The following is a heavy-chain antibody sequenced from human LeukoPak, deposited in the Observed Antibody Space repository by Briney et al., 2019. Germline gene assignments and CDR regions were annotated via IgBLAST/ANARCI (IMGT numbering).Heavy chain of an antibody. Sequence: SETLSLTCAVYGGSFSGYYWSWIRQPPGKGLEWIGEINHSGSTNYNPSLKSRVTISVDTSKNQLSLKLSSVTAADTAVYYCARGPLGYCSSTSSAPPACGGFDPWGQGTLVTVSS. V-gene: IGHV4-34*01. CDR2: INHSGST. CDR3: ARGPLGYCSSTSSAPPACGGFDP. D-gene: IGHD2-2*01. CDR1: GGSFSGYY. J-gene: IGHJ5*02.